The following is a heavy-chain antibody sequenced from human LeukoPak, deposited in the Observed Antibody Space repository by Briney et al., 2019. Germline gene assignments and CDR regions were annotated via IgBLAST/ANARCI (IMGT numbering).Heavy chain of an antibody. CDR3: ARDRTDGWFGELFCDY. J-gene: IGHJ4*02. V-gene: IGHV3-21*01. CDR2: ISSSSSYI. D-gene: IGHD3-10*01. Sequence: SGGSLRLSCAASGFPFSSYSMNLVRQAPGKGLEWVSSISSSSSYIYYADSVKGRFTISRDNAKNSLYLQMNSLRAEDTAVYYCARDRTDGWFGELFCDYWGQGTLVTVSS. CDR1: GFPFSSYS.